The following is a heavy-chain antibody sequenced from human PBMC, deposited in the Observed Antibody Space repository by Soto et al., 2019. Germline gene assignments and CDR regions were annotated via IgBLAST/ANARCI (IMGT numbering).Heavy chain of an antibody. CDR2: ISAYNGNT. Sequence: ASVKVSCKASGYTFTSYGISWVRQAPGQALEWMGWISAYNGNTNYAQKLQGRVTMTTDTSTSTAYMELRSLRSDDTAVYYCARDRAEVVPAANYYYYGMDVWGQGTTVTVSS. D-gene: IGHD2-2*01. J-gene: IGHJ6*02. V-gene: IGHV1-18*04. CDR3: ARDRAEVVPAANYYYYGMDV. CDR1: GYTFTSYG.